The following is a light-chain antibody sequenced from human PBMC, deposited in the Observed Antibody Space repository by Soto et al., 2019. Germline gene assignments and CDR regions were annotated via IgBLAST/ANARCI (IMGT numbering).Light chain of an antibody. V-gene: IGKV1-33*01. CDR1: QDISNY. CDR3: QQYDNLLPLI. Sequence: DIQMTQSPSSLSASVGDRVTITCQASQDISNYLNWYQQKPGKAPKLLIYDASNLETVVPSRFSGSGSGTDFTFTISSLQPEDIATYYCQQYDNLLPLIFGGGTKVEIK. J-gene: IGKJ4*01. CDR2: DAS.